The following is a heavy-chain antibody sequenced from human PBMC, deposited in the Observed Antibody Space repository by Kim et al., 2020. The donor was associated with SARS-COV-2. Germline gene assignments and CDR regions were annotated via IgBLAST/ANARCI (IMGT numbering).Heavy chain of an antibody. CDR3: ARGRAGVVPSPIMGLGPYYDYYALDV. J-gene: IGHJ6*02. V-gene: IGHV4-34*01. CDR2: IDHSGAT. Sequence: SETLSLTCAVYVGYFSDYHWTWIRQSPGKGLEWIGEIDHSGATNYNPSLKSRVAISVDTSKNQFSLKLKSVTAADTAVYFCARGRAGVVPSPIMGLGPYYDYYALDVWGQGTTVSVSS. CDR1: VGYFSDYH. D-gene: IGHD3-3*01.